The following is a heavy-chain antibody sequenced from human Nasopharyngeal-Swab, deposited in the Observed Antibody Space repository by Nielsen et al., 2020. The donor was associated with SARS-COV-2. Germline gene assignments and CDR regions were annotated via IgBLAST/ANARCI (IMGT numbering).Heavy chain of an antibody. J-gene: IGHJ3*02. Sequence: SLKISCAASGFTFDDYAMHWVRQGPGKGLEWVSGISWSSGSIGYADSVKGRFTISRDNAKNSLNLQMNSLRVEDTALYYCAKEIEMARRVYAFDIWGQGTMVTVSS. D-gene: IGHD5-24*01. V-gene: IGHV3-9*01. CDR3: AKEIEMARRVYAFDI. CDR2: ISWSSGSI. CDR1: GFTFDDYA.